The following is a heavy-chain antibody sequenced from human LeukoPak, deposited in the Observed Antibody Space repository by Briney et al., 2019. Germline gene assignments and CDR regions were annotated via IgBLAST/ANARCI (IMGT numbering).Heavy chain of an antibody. V-gene: IGHV4-34*01. J-gene: IGHJ4*02. Sequence: SETLSLTCAVYGGSFSGYYCSWIRQPPGKGLEWMGEINHSGSTNYNPSLKRRVTISVDTSKNQFSLQLSAVTAADTAVYYCARIDYGGNSGGGYWRQGTLVTVSS. CDR2: INHSGST. CDR1: GGSFSGYY. D-gene: IGHD4-23*01. CDR3: ARIDYGGNSGGGY.